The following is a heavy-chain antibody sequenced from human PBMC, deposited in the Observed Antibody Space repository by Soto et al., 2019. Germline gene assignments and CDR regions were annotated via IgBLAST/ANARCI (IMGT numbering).Heavy chain of an antibody. Sequence: EVQLVESGGGLVQPGGSLRLSCAASGFTFSNYAIAWVRQAPGKGLEWVSGISGSGGTTYYADSVKGRFTISRDNSKDTLHLQMNSLRAEDTAVYYCAKTPRQWLVYFDYWGQGALVTVSS. CDR2: ISGSGGTT. CDR1: GFTFSNYA. J-gene: IGHJ4*02. CDR3: AKTPRQWLVYFDY. D-gene: IGHD6-19*01. V-gene: IGHV3-23*04.